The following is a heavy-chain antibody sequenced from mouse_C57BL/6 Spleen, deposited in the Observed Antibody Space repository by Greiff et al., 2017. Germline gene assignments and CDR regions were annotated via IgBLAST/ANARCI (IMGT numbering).Heavy chain of an antibody. CDR2: IRLKSDNYAT. Sequence: EVKLVESGGGLVQPGGSMKLSCVASGFTFSNYWMNWVRQSPEKGLEWVAQIRLKSDNYATHYAESVKGRFTISRDDSKSSVYLQMNNLRAEDTGIYYCTGFLYYYGSSSELFDYWGQGTTLTVSS. D-gene: IGHD1-1*01. CDR1: GFTFSNYW. CDR3: TGFLYYYGSSSELFDY. V-gene: IGHV6-3*01. J-gene: IGHJ2*01.